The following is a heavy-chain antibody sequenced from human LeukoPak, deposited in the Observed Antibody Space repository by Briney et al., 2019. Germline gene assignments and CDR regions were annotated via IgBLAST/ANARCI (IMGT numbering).Heavy chain of an antibody. CDR2: ISGSGGST. CDR3: AQRGKLSSPSSPG. CDR1: GFTFSSYA. V-gene: IGHV3-23*01. Sequence: PGGPLRLSCAASGFTFSSYAMSWVRQAPGKGLEWVSAISGSGGSTYYADSVKGRFTISSDNSKNTLYLQMNSLRAEDTAVYYCAQRGKLSSPSSPGWGQGTLVTVSS. D-gene: IGHD6-6*01. J-gene: IGHJ4*02.